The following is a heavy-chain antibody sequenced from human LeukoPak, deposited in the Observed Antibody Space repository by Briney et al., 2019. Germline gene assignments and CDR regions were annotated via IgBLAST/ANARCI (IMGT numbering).Heavy chain of an antibody. CDR1: GGSISSSSYY. Sequence: SSETLSLTCTVSGGSISSSSYYWGWIRQPPGKGLEWIGSIYYSGSTYYNPSLKSRVTIYVDTSKNQFSLKLSSVTAADTAVDYCARLRIVGATIDYWGQGTLVTVSS. D-gene: IGHD1-26*01. CDR2: IYYSGST. CDR3: ARLRIVGATIDY. J-gene: IGHJ4*02. V-gene: IGHV4-39*01.